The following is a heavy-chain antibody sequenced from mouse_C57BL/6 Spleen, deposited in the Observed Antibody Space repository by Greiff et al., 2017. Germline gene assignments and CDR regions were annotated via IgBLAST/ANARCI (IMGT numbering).Heavy chain of an antibody. V-gene: IGHV5-17*01. D-gene: IGHD1-1*01. J-gene: IGHJ3*01. CDR1: GFTFSDYG. CDR2: ISSGSRTI. CDR3: ARGGSSYSWFAY. Sequence: EVKVVESGGGLVKPGGSLKLSCAASGFTFSDYGMHWVRQAPEKGLEWVAYISSGSRTIYYADTVKGRFTISRDNAKNTLFLQMTSLRSEDTAMYYCARGGSSYSWFAYWGQGTLVTVSA.